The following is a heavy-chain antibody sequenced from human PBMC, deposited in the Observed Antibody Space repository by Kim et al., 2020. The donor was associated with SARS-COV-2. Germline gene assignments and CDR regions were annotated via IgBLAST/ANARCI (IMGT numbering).Heavy chain of an antibody. Sequence: GGSLRLSCAASGFTVSSNYMSWVHQAPGKGLEWVSVIYSGGSTYYADSVKGRFTISRHNSKNTLYLQMNSLRAEDTAVYYCARGYYYGSGSYYEKDDYWGQGTLVTVSS. V-gene: IGHV3-53*04. J-gene: IGHJ4*02. CDR1: GFTVSSNY. CDR2: IYSGGST. D-gene: IGHD3-10*01. CDR3: ARGYYYGSGSYYEKDDY.